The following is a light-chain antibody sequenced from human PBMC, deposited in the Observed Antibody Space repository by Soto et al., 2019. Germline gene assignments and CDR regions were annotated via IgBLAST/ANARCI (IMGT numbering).Light chain of an antibody. V-gene: IGLV2-14*01. CDR2: DVS. Sequence: QSALTQPASGSGSPGQSITISCTGTSSDVGGYNYVSWYQQHPGKAPKLMIYDVSNRPSGVSNRFSGSKSGYTASLTISGLQAEDEPDYYCSSYTSSSTVVFGGGTQLTLL. CDR1: SSDVGGYNY. CDR3: SSYTSSSTVV. J-gene: IGLJ2*01.